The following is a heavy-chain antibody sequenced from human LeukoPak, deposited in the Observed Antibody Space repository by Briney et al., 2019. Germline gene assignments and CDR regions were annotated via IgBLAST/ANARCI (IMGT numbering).Heavy chain of an antibody. CDR2: INPSGGST. CDR3: AREYSSGWFDY. J-gene: IGHJ4*02. V-gene: IGHV1-46*01. Sequence: ASVKVSCKTSGYTFTTYAIHWVRQAPGQGLEWMGIINPSGGSTSYAQKFQGRVTMTRDTSTSTVYMELSSLRSEDTAVYYCAREYSSGWFDYWGQGTLVTVSS. CDR1: GYTFTTYA. D-gene: IGHD6-19*01.